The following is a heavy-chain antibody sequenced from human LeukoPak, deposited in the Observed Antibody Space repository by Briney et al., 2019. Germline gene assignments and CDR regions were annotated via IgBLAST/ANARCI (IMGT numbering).Heavy chain of an antibody. CDR2: INHSGST. CDR1: GGSFSGYY. V-gene: IGHV4-34*01. Sequence: SETLSLTCAVYGGSFSGYYWSWIRQPPGKGLEWIGEINHSGSTNYNPSLKSRVTISVDTSKNQFSLKLSSVTAADTAVYYCASYHYDSSGYLRNYWGQGTLVTVSS. CDR3: ASYHYDSSGYLRNY. D-gene: IGHD3-22*01. J-gene: IGHJ4*02.